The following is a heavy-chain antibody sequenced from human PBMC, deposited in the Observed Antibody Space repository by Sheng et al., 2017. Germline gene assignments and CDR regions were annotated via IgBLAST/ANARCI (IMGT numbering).Heavy chain of an antibody. CDR2: IYHSGST. V-gene: IGHV4-38-2*01. J-gene: IGHJ4*02. Sequence: QVQLQESGPGLVKPSETLSLTCAVSGYSISSGYYWGWIRQPPGKGLEWIGSIYHSGSTYYNPSLKSRVTISVDTSKNQFSLKLSSVTAADTAVYYCARADRGPSYYFDYWGQGTLVTVSS. CDR3: ARADRGPSYYFDY. CDR1: GYSISSGYY. D-gene: IGHD3-10*01.